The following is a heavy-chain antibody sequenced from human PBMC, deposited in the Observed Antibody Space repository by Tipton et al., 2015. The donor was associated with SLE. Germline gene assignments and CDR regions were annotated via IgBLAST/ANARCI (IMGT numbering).Heavy chain of an antibody. CDR1: GGSFSGYY. J-gene: IGHJ1*01. Sequence: TLSLTCAVYGGSFSGYYWSWIRQPPGKGLEWIGEINHSGSTNYNPSLKSRVTISVDTSKNQFSLKLSSVTAADTAVYYCARGPDTIQGTFQHWGQGTLVT. CDR2: INHSGST. V-gene: IGHV4-34*01. D-gene: IGHD3-3*01. CDR3: ARGPDTIQGTFQH.